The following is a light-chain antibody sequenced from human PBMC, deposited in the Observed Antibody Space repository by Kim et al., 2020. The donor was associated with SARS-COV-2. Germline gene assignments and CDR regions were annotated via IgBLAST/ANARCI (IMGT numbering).Light chain of an antibody. CDR1: SSDVGDYNY. V-gene: IGLV2-8*01. CDR3: SSYAGRV. CDR2: EVT. Sequence: QSALTQPPSASGSPGQSVTISCTGISSDVGDYNYVSWYQQHPGKAPKLMIYEVTKRPSGVPDRFSGSKSGNTASLTVSGLQAEDEAYYYCSSYAGRVFGGGTKLTVL. J-gene: IGLJ2*01.